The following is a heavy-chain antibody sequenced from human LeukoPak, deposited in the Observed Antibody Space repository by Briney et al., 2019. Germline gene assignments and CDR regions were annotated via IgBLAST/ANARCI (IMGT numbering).Heavy chain of an antibody. CDR3: ARGITMVRGVPPSGMDV. Sequence: ASVKVYCKASGYTFTSYYMHWVRQAPGQGLEWMGIINPSGGSTSYAQKFQGRVSMTRDTSTSTVYMELSSLRSEDTAVYYCARGITMVRGVPPSGMDVWGQGTTVTVSS. CDR2: INPSGGST. J-gene: IGHJ6*02. CDR1: GYTFTSYY. D-gene: IGHD3-10*01. V-gene: IGHV1-46*01.